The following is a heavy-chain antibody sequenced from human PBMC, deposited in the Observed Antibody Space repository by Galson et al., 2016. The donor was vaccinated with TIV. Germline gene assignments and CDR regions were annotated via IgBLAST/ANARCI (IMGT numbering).Heavy chain of an antibody. CDR1: GGSISSNGIF. Sequence: TLSLTCTVSGGSISSNGIFWSWIRQHPGKGLEWIGYIYHSGSNHYNPSLKSRVAMSVDTSKNQFSLTLTSVNAADTAVYYCARDQDSGAYFDYGGRGTLVTVSS. CDR3: ARDQDSGAYFDY. J-gene: IGHJ4*02. V-gene: IGHV4-31*03. D-gene: IGHD2-15*01. CDR2: IYHSGSN.